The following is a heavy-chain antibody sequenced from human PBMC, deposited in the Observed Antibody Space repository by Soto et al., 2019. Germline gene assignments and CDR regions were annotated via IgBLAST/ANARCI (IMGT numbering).Heavy chain of an antibody. V-gene: IGHV1-2*02. CDR1: GYTFTGYY. Sequence: ASVKVSCKAPGYTFTGYYMHWVRQAPGQGLEWMGWINPNSGGTNYAQKFQGRVTMTRDTSISTAYMELSRLRSDDTAVYYCARDEGIAAAGLDPWGQGTLVTVSS. D-gene: IGHD6-13*01. CDR3: ARDEGIAAAGLDP. J-gene: IGHJ5*02. CDR2: INPNSGGT.